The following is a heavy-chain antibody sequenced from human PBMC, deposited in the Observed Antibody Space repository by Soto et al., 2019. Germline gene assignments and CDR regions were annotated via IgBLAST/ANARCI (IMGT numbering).Heavy chain of an antibody. CDR3: ARSPDGGDPFDY. V-gene: IGHV3-21*01. Sequence: GGSLRLSCAASGFTFGSYSMNWVRQAPGKGLEWVSSISSSSSYIYYADSVKGRFTISRDNAKNSLYLQMNSLRAEDTAVYYCARSPDGGDPFDYWGQGTLVTVSS. CDR1: GFTFGSYS. D-gene: IGHD2-21*02. CDR2: ISSSSSYI. J-gene: IGHJ4*02.